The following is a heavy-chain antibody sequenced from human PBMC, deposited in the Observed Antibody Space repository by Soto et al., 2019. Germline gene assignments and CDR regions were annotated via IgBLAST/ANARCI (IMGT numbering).Heavy chain of an antibody. V-gene: IGHV4-59*01. CDR2: IYDSGTT. J-gene: IGHJ4*02. D-gene: IGHD3-22*01. CDR3: ARTYDSNGYANEFDS. CDR1: GRSINSYY. Sequence: PSETLSLTCNVSGRSINSYYWSWVRQPPGKGLEWIGYIYDSGTTSYNPSLKSRVTMSADTSKNQFSLKLTSVTGADTAVYYCARTYDSNGYANEFDSWGQGILVTVSS.